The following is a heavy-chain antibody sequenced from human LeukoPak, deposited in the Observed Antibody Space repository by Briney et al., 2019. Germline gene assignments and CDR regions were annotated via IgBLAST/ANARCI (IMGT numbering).Heavy chain of an antibody. J-gene: IGHJ6*03. CDR1: GYSFTSYW. D-gene: IGHD6-6*01. CDR3: ARQVEYSSSSGGYYYYYYMDV. V-gene: IGHV5-51*01. CDR2: IYPGDSDT. Sequence: GESLKISCKGSGYSFTSYWIGWVRQMPGKGLEWMGTIYPGDSDTRYSPSFQGQVTISADKSISTAYLQWSSLKASDTAMYYCARQVEYSSSSGGYYYYYYMDVWGKGTTVTVSS.